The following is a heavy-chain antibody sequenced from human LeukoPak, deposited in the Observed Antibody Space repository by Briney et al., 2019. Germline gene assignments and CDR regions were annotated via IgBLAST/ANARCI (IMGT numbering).Heavy chain of an antibody. CDR1: GGTFSSYA. V-gene: IGHV1-69*06. J-gene: IGHJ5*02. D-gene: IGHD3-10*01. Sequence: VASVKVSCKASGGTFSSYAISWARQAPGQGLEWMGGIIPIFGTANYAQKFQGRVTITADKSTSTAYMELSSLRSEDTAVYYCASAGPLLWFGEAWFDPWGQGTLVTVSS. CDR2: IIPIFGTA. CDR3: ASAGPLLWFGEAWFDP.